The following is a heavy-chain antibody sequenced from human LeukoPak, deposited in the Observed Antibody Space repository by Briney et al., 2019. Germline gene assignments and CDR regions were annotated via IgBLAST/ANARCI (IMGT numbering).Heavy chain of an antibody. V-gene: IGHV3-23*01. CDR2: ISGSGGST. Sequence: PGGSLRLSCAASGFTFSSYAMSWVRQAPGKGLEWVSAISGSGGSTYYADSVKGRFTISRDNSKNTLYLQMNSLRAEDTAVYYCAKDLRVVVAATLDYWGQGTMDTVSS. J-gene: IGHJ4*02. D-gene: IGHD2-15*01. CDR1: GFTFSSYA. CDR3: AKDLRVVVAATLDY.